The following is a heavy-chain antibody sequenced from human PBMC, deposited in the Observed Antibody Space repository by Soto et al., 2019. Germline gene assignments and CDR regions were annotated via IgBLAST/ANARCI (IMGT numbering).Heavy chain of an antibody. D-gene: IGHD3-3*02. CDR1: GDSIISSDFY. V-gene: IGHV4-39*01. CDR2: IFYLGSS. Sequence: SETLSLTCTVSGDSIISSDFYWGWVRQPPGKGLEWIGSIFYLGSSYYNPSLKSRVTMSVDTSKNQFSLRLRSVTAADTALYFCARHSLALRKNNWFDPWRQGIMVTVSS. J-gene: IGHJ5*02. CDR3: ARHSLALRKNNWFDP.